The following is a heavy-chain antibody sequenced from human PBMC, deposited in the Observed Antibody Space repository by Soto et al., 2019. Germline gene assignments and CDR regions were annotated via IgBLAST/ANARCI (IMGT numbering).Heavy chain of an antibody. D-gene: IGHD3-22*01. J-gene: IGHJ6*02. CDR3: ARDRIVTKPPAPYYPYYGVDV. Sequence: PSETLSLTCGVSNFSISSAYYWAWIRQPPGKGLEWIASVYHTGNTYFNPSLKSRVTISVDTSKNQFSLRLRSVTAADTAIYYCARDRIVTKPPAPYYPYYGVDVWGQGSTVTVSS. V-gene: IGHV4-38-2*02. CDR2: VYHTGNT. CDR1: NFSISSAYY.